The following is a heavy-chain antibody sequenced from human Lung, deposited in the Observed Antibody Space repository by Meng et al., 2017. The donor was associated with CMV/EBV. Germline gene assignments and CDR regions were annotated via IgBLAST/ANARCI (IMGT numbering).Heavy chain of an antibody. Sequence: QGQLQGLGPGLGKPSQTLSLTCTVSGGSISSGSYYWSWIRQPAGKGLEWIGRIYTSGSTNYNPSLKSRVTISVDTSKNQFSLKLSSVTAADTAVYYCASSMATITFAFDYWGQGTLVTVSS. J-gene: IGHJ4*02. CDR3: ASSMATITFAFDY. D-gene: IGHD5-24*01. V-gene: IGHV4-61*02. CDR1: GGSISSGSYY. CDR2: IYTSGST.